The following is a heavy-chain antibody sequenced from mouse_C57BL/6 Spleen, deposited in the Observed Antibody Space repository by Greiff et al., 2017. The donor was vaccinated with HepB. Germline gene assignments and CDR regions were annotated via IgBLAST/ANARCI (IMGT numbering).Heavy chain of an antibody. D-gene: IGHD2-4*01. CDR3: ARGGDYEDWFAY. J-gene: IGHJ3*01. V-gene: IGHV5-4*01. CDR1: GFTFSSYA. Sequence: VQLKESGGGLVKPGGSLKLSCAASGFTFSSYAMSWVRQTPEKRLEWVATISDGGSYTYYPDNVKGRFTISRDNAKNNLYLQMSHLKSEDTAMYYCARGGDYEDWFAYWGQGTLVTVSA. CDR2: ISDGGSYT.